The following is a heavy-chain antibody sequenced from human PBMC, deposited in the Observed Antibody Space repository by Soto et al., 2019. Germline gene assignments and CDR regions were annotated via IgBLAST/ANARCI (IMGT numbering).Heavy chain of an antibody. CDR3: ARGVHYDSSSYYYFY. J-gene: IGHJ4*02. D-gene: IGHD3-22*01. V-gene: IGHV1-69*13. Sequence: GASVKVSCKASGGTFSSYSIDWVRQAPGQGLEWMGGIIPIFGTANYAQKFQGRITITADGSTSTAYMELRSLRSEDTAVYYCARGVHYDSSSYYYFYWGQGTLVTVSS. CDR1: GGTFSSYS. CDR2: IIPIFGTA.